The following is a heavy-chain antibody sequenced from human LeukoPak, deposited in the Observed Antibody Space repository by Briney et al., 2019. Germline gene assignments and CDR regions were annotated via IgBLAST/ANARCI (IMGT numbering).Heavy chain of an antibody. CDR3: ARVGRDCRDTRCTWSDWLDP. Sequence: ASVKVSCKASGYTFTRFGIIWVRQAPGQGLEWMGWISGYNDNPHYAQSFRGRVTMTTDTSSSTAYMELRSLGSDDTAVYYCARVGRDCRDTRCTWSDWLDPWGQGTLVTVSS. CDR1: GYTFTRFG. V-gene: IGHV1-18*01. J-gene: IGHJ5*02. D-gene: IGHD2-2*01. CDR2: ISGYNDNP.